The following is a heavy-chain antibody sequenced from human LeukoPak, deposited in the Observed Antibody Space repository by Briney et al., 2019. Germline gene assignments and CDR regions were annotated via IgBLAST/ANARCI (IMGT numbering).Heavy chain of an antibody. J-gene: IGHJ3*02. CDR2: ISGSGGST. Sequence: GGSLRLSCAASGFTFSSYAMSWVRQAPGKGLEWVSAISGSGGSTYYADSVQGRFTISRDNAKNTLYLQMNSLRVEDTAVYYCASGIGVGDSFDIWGQGTMVTVSS. D-gene: IGHD3-3*01. V-gene: IGHV3-23*01. CDR3: ASGIGVGDSFDI. CDR1: GFTFSSYA.